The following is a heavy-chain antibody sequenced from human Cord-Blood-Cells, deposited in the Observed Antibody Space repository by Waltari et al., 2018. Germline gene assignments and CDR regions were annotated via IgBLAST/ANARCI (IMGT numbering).Heavy chain of an antibody. Sequence: QVQLQQWGAGLLKPSETLSLTCAVYGGSFSGYYWSWIRQPPGKGLEWIGEINHSGSTNTNPAPKSRVTRSVDTAKNQFPLKLGSVTAADTAGYYGARPGIAAAGRGAFDIWGQGTMVTVSS. CDR3: ARPGIAAAGRGAFDI. V-gene: IGHV4-34*01. CDR1: GGSFSGYY. D-gene: IGHD6-13*01. J-gene: IGHJ3*02. CDR2: INHSGST.